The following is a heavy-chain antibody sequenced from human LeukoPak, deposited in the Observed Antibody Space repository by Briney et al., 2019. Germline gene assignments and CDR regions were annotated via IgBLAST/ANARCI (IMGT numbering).Heavy chain of an antibody. V-gene: IGHV3-9*01. CDR2: INWNSDSI. Sequence: PGGSLRLSCAASGFTFDDYAMHWVRQPPGKGLEWVSGINWNSDSIGYADSVKGRFSISRDKVKNSLYLQMNSLRPDDTALYYCAKGSVRSTRASLDYWGQGILVTVSS. CDR3: AKGSVRSTRASLDY. J-gene: IGHJ4*02. D-gene: IGHD2/OR15-2a*01. CDR1: GFTFDDYA.